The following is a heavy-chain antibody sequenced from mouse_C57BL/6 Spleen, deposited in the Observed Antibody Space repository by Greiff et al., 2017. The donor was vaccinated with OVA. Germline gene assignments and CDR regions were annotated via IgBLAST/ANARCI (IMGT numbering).Heavy chain of an antibody. CDR2: INPSTGGT. V-gene: IGHV1-42*01. J-gene: IGHJ4*01. D-gene: IGHD2-10*01. CDR3: ARGLPHAMDY. Sequence: EVQLQQSGPELVKPGASVKISYKASGYSFTGYYMNWVKQSPEKSLEWIGEINPSTGGTTYNQKFKAKATLTVDKSSSTAYMQLKSLTSEDSAVYYCARGLPHAMDYWGQGTSVTVSS. CDR1: GYSFTGYY.